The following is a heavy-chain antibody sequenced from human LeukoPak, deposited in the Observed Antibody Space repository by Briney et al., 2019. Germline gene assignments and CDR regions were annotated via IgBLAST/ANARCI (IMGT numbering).Heavy chain of an antibody. CDR1: GYTFTNYG. D-gene: IGHD2-2*01. J-gene: IGHJ3*02. Sequence: ASVKVSCKASGYTFTNYGINWVRQAPGQGLEWMGWISAYNGNTNYAQMLQGRVTMTTDTSTSTAYMELRSLRSDDTAVYYCARDQDIVVVPAAMRSAFDIWGQGTMVTVSS. CDR2: ISAYNGNT. CDR3: ARDQDIVVVPAAMRSAFDI. V-gene: IGHV1-18*01.